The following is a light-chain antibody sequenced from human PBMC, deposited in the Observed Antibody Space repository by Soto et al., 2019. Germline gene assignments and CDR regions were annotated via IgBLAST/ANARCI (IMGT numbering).Light chain of an antibody. V-gene: IGKV3-15*01. J-gene: IGKJ1*01. CDR2: GAS. CDR1: QSVNSK. CDR3: QQYDKWPRWT. Sequence: EIVMTQSPATLSVSPGETATLSCRASQSVNSKVAWYQQKPGQAPRLLIYGASTGATDIPDRFSGSGSGTEFPLTISSLQSEDFAVYYCQQYDKWPRWTFGQGTKVDIK.